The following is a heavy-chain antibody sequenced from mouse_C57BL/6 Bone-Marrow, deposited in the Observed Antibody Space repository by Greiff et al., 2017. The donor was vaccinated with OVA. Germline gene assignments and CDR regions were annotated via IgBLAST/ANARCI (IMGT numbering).Heavy chain of an antibody. J-gene: IGHJ2*01. V-gene: IGHV1-82*01. D-gene: IGHD4-1*01. Sequence: QVQLQQSGPELVKPGASVKISCKASGYAFSSSWMNWVKQRPGKGLEWIGRIYPGDGDTNYNGKFKGKATLTADKSSRTAYMQLSSLTSEDSAVYFCARNLGGKADYWGQGTTLTVSS. CDR3: ARNLGGKADY. CDR2: IYPGDGDT. CDR1: GYAFSSSW.